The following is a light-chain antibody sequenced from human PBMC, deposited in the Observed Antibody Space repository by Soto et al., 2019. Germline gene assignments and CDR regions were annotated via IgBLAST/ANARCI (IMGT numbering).Light chain of an antibody. CDR3: QQTYTSPLT. CDR1: QNIGSY. Sequence: DIQMTQSPSSLSASVGDRVTISCRASQNIGSYLNWYQQRPGKAPNLLMYAAINLLSGVPSRFRGSGSGTDFTLTITSLQPEDFATYYCQQTYTSPLTFGGGTKVDIK. CDR2: AAI. J-gene: IGKJ4*01. V-gene: IGKV1-39*01.